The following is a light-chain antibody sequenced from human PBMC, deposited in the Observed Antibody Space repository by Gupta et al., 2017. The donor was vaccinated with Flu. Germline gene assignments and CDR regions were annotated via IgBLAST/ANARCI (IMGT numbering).Light chain of an antibody. CDR2: AAS. Sequence: PSSLSSSVGDRVTSTSRASQGISNYLAWYQQKPEKVPKLLIYAASTAQSRVPSRFSGSSSGADFTLTISIQHPEDVATYCCQSDKSAPWTFGQGTRVEIK. V-gene: IGKV1-27*01. CDR1: QGISNY. J-gene: IGKJ1*01. CDR3: QSDKSAPWT.